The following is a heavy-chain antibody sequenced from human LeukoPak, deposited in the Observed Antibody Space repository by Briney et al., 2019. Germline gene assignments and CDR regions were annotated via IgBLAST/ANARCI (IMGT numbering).Heavy chain of an antibody. V-gene: IGHV1-2*02. J-gene: IGHJ6*03. CDR3: ARDRDGYYYYYMDV. CDR1: GYTFTGYY. CDR2: INPNSGGT. Sequence: ASVKVSCKASGYTFTGYYMHWVRQTPGQGLEWMGWINPNSGGTNSAQKLQGRVTMTRDTSISTAYMELRRLTSDDTAVYYCARDRDGYYYYYMDVWGKGTTVTISS. D-gene: IGHD3-10*01.